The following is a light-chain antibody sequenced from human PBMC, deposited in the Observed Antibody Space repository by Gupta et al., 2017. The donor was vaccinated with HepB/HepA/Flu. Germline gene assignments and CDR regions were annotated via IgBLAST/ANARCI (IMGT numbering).Light chain of an antibody. V-gene: IGLV2-14*03. CDR2: DVN. CDR3: SSYTTSSTLDV. CDR1: SSDVGGYNY. Sequence: QSALTQPASVSGSPGQSITISCTGTSSDVGGYNYVSWYQQHPGKAPKLMIYDVNYRPSGVSSRFSGSKSGNTASLTISGLQAEDEADYYGSSYTTSSTLDVFGTGTKVTVL. J-gene: IGLJ1*01.